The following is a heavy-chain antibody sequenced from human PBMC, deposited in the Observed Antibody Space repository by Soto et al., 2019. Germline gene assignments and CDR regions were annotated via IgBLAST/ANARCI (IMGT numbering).Heavy chain of an antibody. D-gene: IGHD5-12*01. Sequence: SETLSLTCTVFGGTISSYYCSWIRQPPGKGLEWIGYIYYSGSTNYNPSLKSRVTISVDTSKNQFSLKLSSVTAADTAVYYCARGVGVVARAFDIWGQGTMVT. J-gene: IGHJ3*02. CDR3: ARGVGVVARAFDI. CDR2: IYYSGST. V-gene: IGHV4-59*01. CDR1: GGTISSYY.